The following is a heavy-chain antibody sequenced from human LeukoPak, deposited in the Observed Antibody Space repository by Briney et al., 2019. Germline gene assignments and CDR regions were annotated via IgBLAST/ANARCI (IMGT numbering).Heavy chain of an antibody. D-gene: IGHD3-10*01. CDR3: VRDFGSFYFDY. CDR1: GFTFSSYG. V-gene: IGHV3-23*01. Sequence: GGSLRLSCAASGFTFSSYGMSWVRQAPGKGLEWVSAMSGSGSRTYYADSVKGRFTISRDNAKNSLYLHMNSLRAEDTAVYYCVRDFGSFYFDYWGQGTLVSVSS. CDR2: MSGSGSRT. J-gene: IGHJ4*02.